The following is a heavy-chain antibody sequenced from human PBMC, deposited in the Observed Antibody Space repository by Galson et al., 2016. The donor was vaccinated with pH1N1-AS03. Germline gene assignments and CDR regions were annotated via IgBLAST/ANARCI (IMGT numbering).Heavy chain of an antibody. Sequence: VKVSCKASGYIFTGFYVHWVRQAPGQGLEWMGWINPNNGVTNYAQKFQAWVTMTGDTSISTAYPELYGLKSDDTAVYYCARDPRGPCSSATCAPTYYFGMDVWGQGTTVIVSS. CDR2: INPNNGVT. J-gene: IGHJ6*02. V-gene: IGHV1-2*04. CDR3: ARDPRGPCSSATCAPTYYFGMDV. CDR1: GYIFTGFY. D-gene: IGHD3-10*02.